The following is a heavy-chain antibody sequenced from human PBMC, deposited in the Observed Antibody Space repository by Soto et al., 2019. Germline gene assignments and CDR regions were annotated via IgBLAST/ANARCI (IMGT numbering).Heavy chain of an antibody. CDR3: AFSKAAAAPFDY. V-gene: IGHV3-74*01. J-gene: IGHJ4*02. Sequence: PGGSLRLSCAASGFTFSSYWMHWVRQAPGKGLVWVSRINSDGSSTNYADSVKGRFTISRDNGKNTLYLQMNSLRAEDTAVYYCAFSKAAAAPFDYWGQGTLVTVSS. CDR1: GFTFSSYW. D-gene: IGHD6-13*01. CDR2: INSDGSST.